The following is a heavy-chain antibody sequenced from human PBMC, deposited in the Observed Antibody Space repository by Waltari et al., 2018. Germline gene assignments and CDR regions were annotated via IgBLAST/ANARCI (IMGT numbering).Heavy chain of an antibody. V-gene: IGHV1-24*01. CDR2: YDPEIGET. D-gene: IGHD5-12*01. CDR1: GYPPPELS. CDR3: ATDHHRQSGYGI. Sequence: QVQLLQSGAEVKKPGASVKVSCKVSGYPPPELSIHWVRQSPGKGLEWMGGYDPEIGETVYAQDFQGRVSMTEDTSSDTAHMELSSLRSDDTAVYYCATDHHRQSGYGIWGQGTLVSVSS. J-gene: IGHJ4*02.